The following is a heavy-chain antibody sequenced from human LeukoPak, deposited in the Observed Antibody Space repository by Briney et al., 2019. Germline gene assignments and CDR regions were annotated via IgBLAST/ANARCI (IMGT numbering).Heavy chain of an antibody. CDR1: GFTFSNAW. Sequence: GSLRLSCAASGFTFSNAWMSWVRQAPGKGLEWVGRIKSKTDGGTTDYAAPVKGRFTISRDDSKSTLYLQMNSLKTEDTAVYYCTTDEGYYYDSSGYYTLYYFDYWGQGTLVTVSS. J-gene: IGHJ4*02. D-gene: IGHD3-22*01. V-gene: IGHV3-15*01. CDR2: IKSKTDGGTT. CDR3: TTDEGYYYDSSGYYTLYYFDY.